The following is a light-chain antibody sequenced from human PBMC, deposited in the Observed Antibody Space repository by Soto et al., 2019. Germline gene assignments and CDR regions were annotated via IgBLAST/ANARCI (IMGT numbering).Light chain of an antibody. V-gene: IGKV1-39*01. CDR2: GAS. CDR1: QSITSF. J-gene: IGKJ4*01. Sequence: DIQMTQSPSSLSAPVGDRVSISCRASQSITSFLNWYQQKSGKAPKLLIFGASNLQTGVPSRFSGGGSGTDFTLTISSLQPDDFATYYCQQSSSAPRLTFGGGTRVEIK. CDR3: QQSSSAPRLT.